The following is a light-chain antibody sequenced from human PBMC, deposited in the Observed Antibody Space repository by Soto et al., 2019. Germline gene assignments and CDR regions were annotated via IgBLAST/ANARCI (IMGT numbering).Light chain of an antibody. CDR1: QSVSRSY. V-gene: IGKV3-20*01. J-gene: IGKJ5*01. Sequence: ESVLTQSPGTLSLSPGDRATLSCRASQSVSRSYLGWYQQKPGQAPRLLIYGVSSRATGIPDRFSGSGSGTDFTLTIGSLEPEDSAVYHCQHYGDAARTFGQGTRLEIK. CDR3: QHYGDAART. CDR2: GVS.